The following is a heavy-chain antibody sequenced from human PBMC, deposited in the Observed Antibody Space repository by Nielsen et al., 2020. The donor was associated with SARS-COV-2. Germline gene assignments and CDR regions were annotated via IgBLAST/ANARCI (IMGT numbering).Heavy chain of an antibody. V-gene: IGHV3-73*01. J-gene: IGHJ3*02. D-gene: IGHD6-19*01. Sequence: GESLKISCAASGFTFSGSSMHWVRQASGKGLEWIGRIRSKANTYATGYAASVQGRFTISRDNAENSLSLQMNSLRAEDTAVYYCARESVTGTDAFDIWGQGTVVTVSS. CDR3: ARESVTGTDAFDI. CDR2: IRSKANTYAT. CDR1: GFTFSGSS.